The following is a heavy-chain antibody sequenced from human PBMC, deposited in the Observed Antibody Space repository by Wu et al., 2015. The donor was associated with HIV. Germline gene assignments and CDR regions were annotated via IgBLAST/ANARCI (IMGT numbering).Heavy chain of an antibody. Sequence: QVQLVQSGAEVKKPGSSVKVSCKASGGTFSSYAISWVRQAPGQGLEWMGGIIPIFGTANYAQKFQGRVTITADESTSTAYMELSSLRSEDTAVYYCARNLGATPDRGGGYYGDYEGDYWGQGTLVTVSS. CDR3: ARNLGATPDRGGGYYGDYEGDY. V-gene: IGHV1-69*12. D-gene: IGHD4-17*01. J-gene: IGHJ4*02. CDR1: GGTFSSYA. CDR2: IIPIFGTA.